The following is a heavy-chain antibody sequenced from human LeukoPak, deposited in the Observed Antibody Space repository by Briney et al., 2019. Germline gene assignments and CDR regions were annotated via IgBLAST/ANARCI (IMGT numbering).Heavy chain of an antibody. CDR3: AKGRRVTREYYYDY. J-gene: IGHJ4*02. V-gene: IGHV3-30*02. D-gene: IGHD2-21*02. CDR1: GFTFSSYG. Sequence: GGSLRLSCAPSGFTFSSYGMHWVRQAPLKGLEWVAFIRYDGRNKYYAVSVKGRFTISRDNSKNTLYLQMNSLRAEDTAIYYCAKGRRVTREYYYDYWGQGTLVTVSS. CDR2: IRYDGRNK.